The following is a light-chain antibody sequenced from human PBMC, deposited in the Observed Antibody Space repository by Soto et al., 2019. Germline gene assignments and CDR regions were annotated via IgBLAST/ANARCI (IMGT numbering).Light chain of an antibody. V-gene: IGLV2-14*01. J-gene: IGLJ1*01. CDR2: GVT. CDR1: SSDVGAYNY. CDR3: FSHRGGDSHV. Sequence: QSALTQPASVSGSPGQSITISCTGTSSDVGAYNYVSWYQQYPGKAPKLMIYGVTNRPSGASNRFSGSKTGNTASLTISGLQAEDEADYYCFSHRGGDSHVFGTGTKVTVL.